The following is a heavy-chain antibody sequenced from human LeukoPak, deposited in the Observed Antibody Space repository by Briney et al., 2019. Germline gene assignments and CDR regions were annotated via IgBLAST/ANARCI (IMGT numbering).Heavy chain of an antibody. CDR2: IYPGDSDT. CDR1: GYSFTSYW. V-gene: IGHV5-51*01. J-gene: IGHJ4*02. CDR3: ARAPTADSSGWWDDYFDY. D-gene: IGHD6-19*01. Sequence: GESLKISCKGSGYSFTSYWIGWVRQMPGKGLEWMGIIYPGDSDTRYSPSFQGQVTISADKSISTAYLQWSSLKASDTAVYYCARAPTADSSGWWDDYFDYWGQGTLVTVSS.